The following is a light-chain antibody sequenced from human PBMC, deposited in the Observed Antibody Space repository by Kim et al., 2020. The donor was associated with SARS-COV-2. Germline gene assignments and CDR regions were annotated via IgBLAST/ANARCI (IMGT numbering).Light chain of an antibody. V-gene: IGLV6-57*02. Sequence: TVTRSCTGSRGSIARNYVQWYQRGPGSAPATVIYGDNQRPSGVPGRFSGAIDSSSSSASLAISGLKTEDEADYYCQSYDSSNQKVFGGGTQLTVL. J-gene: IGLJ3*02. CDR3: QSYDSSNQKV. CDR2: GDN. CDR1: RGSIARNY.